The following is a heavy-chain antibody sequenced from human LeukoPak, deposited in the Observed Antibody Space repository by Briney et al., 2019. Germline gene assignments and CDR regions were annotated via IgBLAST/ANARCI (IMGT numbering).Heavy chain of an antibody. D-gene: IGHD3-10*01. CDR2: TTYDEGDK. CDR3: AKDRANAWSSDY. CDR1: GFTFSNYA. J-gene: IGHJ4*02. Sequence: PGGSLRLFCAASGFTFSNYAMYWVRQAPGKGLEWVAFTTYDEGDKYYADSVKGRFTISRDNSKNTLYLQMYSLRAEDTAVYYCAKDRANAWSSDYWGQGTLVTVSS. V-gene: IGHV3-30*02.